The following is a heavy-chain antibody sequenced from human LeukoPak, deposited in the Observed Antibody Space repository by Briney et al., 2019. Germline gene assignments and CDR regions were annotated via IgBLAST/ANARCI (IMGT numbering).Heavy chain of an antibody. CDR1: GFTFSSYW. D-gene: IGHD5-18*01. V-gene: IGHV3-7*01. Sequence: PGGSPRLSCAASGFTFSSYWMSWVRQAPGKGLEWVANIKQDGSEKYYVDSVKGRFTISRDNAKNSLYLQMNSLRAEDTAVYYCARDRLGVRIQLWFRGYYFDYWGQGTMVTVSS. J-gene: IGHJ4*03. CDR3: ARDRLGVRIQLWFRGYYFDY. CDR2: IKQDGSEK.